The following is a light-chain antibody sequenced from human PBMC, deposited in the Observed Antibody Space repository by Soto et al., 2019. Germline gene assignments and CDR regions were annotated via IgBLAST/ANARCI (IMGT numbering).Light chain of an antibody. CDR3: SSYAASNNLGV. J-gene: IGLJ2*01. CDR2: EVS. CDR1: SSDVGGYNY. Sequence: QSALTQPPSASGSPGQSVTISCIGTSSDVGGYNYVSWYQQHPGKAPKLMIYEVSKRPSGVPDRFSGYKSGNTASLTVSGLQDEDEADYYCSSYAASNNLGVFGGGTKLTVL. V-gene: IGLV2-8*01.